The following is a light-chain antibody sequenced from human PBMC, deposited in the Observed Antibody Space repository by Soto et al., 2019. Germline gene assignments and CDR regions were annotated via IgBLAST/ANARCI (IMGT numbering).Light chain of an antibody. CDR1: QDISNS. J-gene: IGKJ2*01. CDR2: AAS. CDR3: QKYDTAPFT. Sequence: DIQMTQSPSSLSASVGDRVTISCRASQDISNSLAWYQQKPGTVPKLLIYAASTLQSGVPSRFSGSGSGTDFTLSISSLQPEDVATYFCQKYDTAPFTFGQGTKLESK. V-gene: IGKV1-27*01.